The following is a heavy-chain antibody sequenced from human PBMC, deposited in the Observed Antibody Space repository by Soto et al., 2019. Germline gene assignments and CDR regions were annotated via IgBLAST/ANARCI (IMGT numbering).Heavy chain of an antibody. D-gene: IGHD6-19*01. CDR2: ISYDGSKK. Sequence: GGSLRLSCAASGFTFSSYGMHWVRQAPGKGLEWVAVISYDGSKKHYIDSLKGRFTISRDNSKNTLYLEMNSLRPEDTAVYYCAKGVSAYSSGWYLPYFDYWGQGTLVTVSS. J-gene: IGHJ4*02. CDR1: GFTFSSYG. CDR3: AKGVSAYSSGWYLPYFDY. V-gene: IGHV3-30*18.